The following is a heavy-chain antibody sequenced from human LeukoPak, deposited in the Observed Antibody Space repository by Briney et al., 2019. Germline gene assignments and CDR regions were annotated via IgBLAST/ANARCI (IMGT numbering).Heavy chain of an antibody. D-gene: IGHD5-12*01. CDR3: AKDRLATWYFDY. CDR2: IWYDGSNK. Sequence: GGSLRLSCAASGFTFSSYGMHWVRQAPGKGLEWVAVIWYDGSNKYYADSVKGRFTISRDNSKNTLYLQMNSLRAEDTAVYYCAKDRLATWYFDYWGQGTLATVSS. CDR1: GFTFSSYG. J-gene: IGHJ4*02. V-gene: IGHV3-33*06.